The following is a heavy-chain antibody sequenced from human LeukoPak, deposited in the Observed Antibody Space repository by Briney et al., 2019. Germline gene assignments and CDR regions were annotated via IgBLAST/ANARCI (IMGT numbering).Heavy chain of an antibody. J-gene: IGHJ4*02. CDR2: INPNSGGT. CDR3: ARYIAAAPFDY. D-gene: IGHD6-13*01. CDR1: GYTFTGYY. V-gene: IGHV1-2*02. Sequence: ASVKVSCKASGYTFTGYYMHWVRQAPGQGLERMGWINPNSGGTNFAQKFQGRVTMTRDTSISTAYMELSRLRSDDTAVYFCARYIAAAPFDYWGQGTLVTVSS.